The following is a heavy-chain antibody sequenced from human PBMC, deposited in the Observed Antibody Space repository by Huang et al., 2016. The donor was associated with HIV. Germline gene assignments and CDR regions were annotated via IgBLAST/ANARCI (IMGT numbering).Heavy chain of an antibody. CDR3: TRGPLGWLVHRYFYH. CDR2: IKQKGSEK. V-gene: IGHV3-7*01. CDR1: GFSISTYW. Sequence: EVQLVESGGGLVQPGGSLRVSCAASGFSISTYWMSWVRQTQGKGLEWVASIKQKGSEKDYVDAVKGRFIISRDNAKNSLYLQMNSLRAEDTAVYYCTRGPLGWLVHRYFYHWGQGTLVTVSS. D-gene: IGHD6-19*01. J-gene: IGHJ1*01.